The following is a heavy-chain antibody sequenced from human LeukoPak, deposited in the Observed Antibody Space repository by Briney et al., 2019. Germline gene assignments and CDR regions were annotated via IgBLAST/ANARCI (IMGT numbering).Heavy chain of an antibody. CDR2: INPSGGST. Sequence: AASVKVSCKSSGYTFTSYYMYWGRQAPGQGLEWMGIINPSGGSTSYAQKFQGRVTMTRDTSTSTVYMELSSLRSEDTAVYYCARDSGMVRGTVDYWGQGTLVTVSS. CDR1: GYTFTSYY. J-gene: IGHJ4*02. V-gene: IGHV1-46*01. D-gene: IGHD3-10*01. CDR3: ARDSGMVRGTVDY.